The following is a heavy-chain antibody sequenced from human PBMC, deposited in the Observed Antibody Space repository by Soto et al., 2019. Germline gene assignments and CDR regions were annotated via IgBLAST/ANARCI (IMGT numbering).Heavy chain of an antibody. Sequence: SETVSRTCTVSGDPITSYFWSWIRQPAGKGLEWIGLMFPGGTTSHNSSLKSRVSMSIDTSKNQFSLTLTSVTAADTAVYYFASVLVITAPFFDIWGRATMVTVSS. V-gene: IGHV4-4*07. CDR2: MFPGGTT. CDR1: GDPITSYF. J-gene: IGHJ3*02. CDR3: ASVLVITAPFFDI. D-gene: IGHD3-16*01.